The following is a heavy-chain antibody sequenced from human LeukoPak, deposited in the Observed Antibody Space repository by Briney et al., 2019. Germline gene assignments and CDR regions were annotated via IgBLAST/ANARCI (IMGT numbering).Heavy chain of an antibody. CDR3: ARDPHTAMATAIDY. V-gene: IGHV1-18*01. CDR1: GYTFTSYG. D-gene: IGHD5-18*01. CDR2: ISAYNGNT. Sequence: ASVKVSCKASGYTFTSYGISWVRQAPGQGLEWMGWISAYNGNTNYAQKLQGRVTMTTDTSTSTAYMELRSLRSDDTAVYYCARDPHTAMATAIDYWGQGTLVAVSS. J-gene: IGHJ4*02.